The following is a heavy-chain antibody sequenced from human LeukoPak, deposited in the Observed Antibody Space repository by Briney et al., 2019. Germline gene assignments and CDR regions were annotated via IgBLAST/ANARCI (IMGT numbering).Heavy chain of an antibody. J-gene: IGHJ5*02. CDR1: GFTFSGYS. V-gene: IGHV3-21*01. D-gene: IGHD6-13*01. CDR2: ISSSSSYI. Sequence: GGSLRLSCAASGFTFSGYSMNWVRQAPGKGLEWVSSISSSSSYIYYADSVKGRFTISRDNAKNSLYLQMNSLRAEDTAVYYCARDRAAGENWFDPWGQGTLVTVSS. CDR3: ARDRAAGENWFDP.